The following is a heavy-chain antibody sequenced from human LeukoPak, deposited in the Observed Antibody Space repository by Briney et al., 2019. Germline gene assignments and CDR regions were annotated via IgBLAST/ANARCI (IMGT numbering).Heavy chain of an antibody. D-gene: IGHD5-24*01. V-gene: IGHV4-4*09. CDR1: GSSISSYS. Sequence: SETLSLTCTVSGSSISSYSWSWIRQPPGKGLEWIGYIYTSGSTNYNPSLKSRATMSVDTSKNQFSLRLSSVTAADTPVYYCSRHLAEMATITDDGFDMWGQGTMVTVSS. J-gene: IGHJ3*02. CDR3: SRHLAEMATITDDGFDM. CDR2: IYTSGST.